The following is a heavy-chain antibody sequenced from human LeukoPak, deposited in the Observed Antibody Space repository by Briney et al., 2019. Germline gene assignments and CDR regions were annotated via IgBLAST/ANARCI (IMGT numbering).Heavy chain of an antibody. CDR3: AKEREGQGFCYDSSGYDNDY. CDR1: GFTFSSYA. Sequence: GGSLRLSCAASGFTFSSYAMSWVRQAPGKGLEWVSAISGSGGSTYYADSVKGRFTISRDNSKNTLYLQMNSLRAEDTAVYYCAKEREGQGFCYDSSGYDNDYWGQGTLVTVSS. D-gene: IGHD3-22*01. CDR2: ISGSGGST. V-gene: IGHV3-23*01. J-gene: IGHJ4*02.